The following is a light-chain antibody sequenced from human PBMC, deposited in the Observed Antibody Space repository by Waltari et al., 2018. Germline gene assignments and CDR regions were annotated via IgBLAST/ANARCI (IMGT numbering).Light chain of an antibody. J-gene: IGLJ2*01. CDR1: RSDVGGYTF. CDR3: HSHTSSITTVI. CDR2: EVS. Sequence: QSALTQPASVAGSPGQSITTSSPGTRSDVGGYTFVPWYQHHPGKAPKLIIYEVSKRPSGVSYRFSGSKSGNTASLTISGLQAEDEADYYCHSHTSSITTVIFGGGTKLTV. V-gene: IGLV2-23*02.